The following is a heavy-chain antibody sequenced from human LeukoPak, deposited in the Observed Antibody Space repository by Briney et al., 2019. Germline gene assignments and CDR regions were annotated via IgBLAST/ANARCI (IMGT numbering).Heavy chain of an antibody. V-gene: IGHV3-74*01. CDR2: INIGVSDT. CDR3: ARGMATVTGPFDS. D-gene: IGHD4-17*01. Sequence: GGSLRLSCAASGCTFSSYWRHWVRQAPGKGLMWVSRINIGVSDTLYADSVKGRFTISRDNAKNTLYLQMNSLRAEDTAVYYCARGMATVTGPFDSWGQGTLVTVSS. J-gene: IGHJ4*02. CDR1: GCTFSSYW.